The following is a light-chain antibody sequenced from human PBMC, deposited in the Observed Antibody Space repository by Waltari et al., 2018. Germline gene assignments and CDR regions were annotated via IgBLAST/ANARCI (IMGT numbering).Light chain of an antibody. CDR1: QRIDSW. J-gene: IGKJ1*01. Sequence: DIQMTQSPSTLSASVGDRVTITCRASQRIDSWLAWYQQKPGKAPKLLIYRASTLQSGVPSRFSGSGSETEFILTISSLQPDDVATYSCQQYNSYSPTFGPGTRVEIK. CDR2: RAS. CDR3: QQYNSYSPT. V-gene: IGKV1-5*03.